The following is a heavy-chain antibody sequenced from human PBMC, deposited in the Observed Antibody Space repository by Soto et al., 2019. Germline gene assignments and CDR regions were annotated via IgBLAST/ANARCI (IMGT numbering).Heavy chain of an antibody. V-gene: IGHV1-69*08. CDR1: GGTFSSYT. J-gene: IGHJ4*02. Sequence: QVQLVQSGAEVKKPGSSVKVSCKASGGTFSSYTISWVRQAPGQGLEWMGRIIPILGIANYAQKFQGRVXIXAXXSTSTAYMELSSLRSEDTAVYYGARERGTGTTFDYWGQGTLVTVSS. CDR3: ARERGTGTTFDY. D-gene: IGHD1-1*01. CDR2: IIPILGIA.